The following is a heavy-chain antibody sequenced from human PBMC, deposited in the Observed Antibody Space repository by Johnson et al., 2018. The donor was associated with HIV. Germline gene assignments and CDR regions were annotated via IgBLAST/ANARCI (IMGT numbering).Heavy chain of an antibody. Sequence: MLLVESGGGLVQPGGSLRLSCAASGFTFSSYAMHWVRQAPGKGLESVSAISSNGGSTYYANSVKGRFTISRENSKNFLYLQMNSLSPEDTAVYYCARDGRDLVTRCSFDVWGQGTVVTVAS. CDR2: ISSNGGST. D-gene: IGHD5-18*01. V-gene: IGHV3-64*01. CDR1: GFTFSSYA. J-gene: IGHJ3*01. CDR3: ARDGRDLVTRCSFDV.